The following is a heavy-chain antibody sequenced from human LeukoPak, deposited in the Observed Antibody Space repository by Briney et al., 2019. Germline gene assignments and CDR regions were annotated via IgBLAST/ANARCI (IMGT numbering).Heavy chain of an antibody. CDR1: GGSISSGSYY. V-gene: IGHV4-61*02. D-gene: IGHD6-19*01. CDR2: IYTSGST. CDR3: ARVFRQWLVRVADYFDY. Sequence: SETLSLTCTVSGGSISSGSYYWSWIRQPAGKGLEWIGRIYTSGSTNYNPSLKSRVTISVDTSKNQFSLKLSSVTAADTAVYYCARVFRQWLVRVADYFDYWGQGTLVTVSS. J-gene: IGHJ4*02.